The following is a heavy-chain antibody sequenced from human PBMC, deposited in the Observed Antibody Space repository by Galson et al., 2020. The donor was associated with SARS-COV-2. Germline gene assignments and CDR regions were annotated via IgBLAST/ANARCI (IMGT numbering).Heavy chain of an antibody. J-gene: IGHJ4*02. Sequence: GESLKISCAASGFTFSNFYMNWVRQAPGKGLEWVGRIKSKTDGGATNYAAPVKGRFTISRDDSRNTMYLQMSGLKTEDTVVYYCATDKDYKQDDWGQGTLVTVSS. CDR3: ATDKDYKQDD. D-gene: IGHD4-4*01. V-gene: IGHV3-15*06. CDR2: IKSKTDGGAT. CDR1: GFTFSNFY.